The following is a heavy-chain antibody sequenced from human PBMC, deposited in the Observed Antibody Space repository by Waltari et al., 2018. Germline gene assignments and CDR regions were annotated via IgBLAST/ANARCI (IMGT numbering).Heavy chain of an antibody. CDR1: GGSISSSTYY. CDR3: ARLPLNYAVDV. D-gene: IGHD3-9*01. J-gene: IGHJ6*02. V-gene: IGHV4-39*07. Sequence: QLQLQESGPGLVKPSETLYLTCTVSGGSISSSTYYWGWIRQTPGKGLECIGSIYYSGTTYHNPSLKSRITISIDTSQNQFSLKLYSVTAADTAVYYCARLPLNYAVDVWGQGTTVTVSS. CDR2: IYYSGTT.